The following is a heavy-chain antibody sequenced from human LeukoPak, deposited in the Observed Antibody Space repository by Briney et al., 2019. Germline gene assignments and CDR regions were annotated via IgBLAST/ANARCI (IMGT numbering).Heavy chain of an antibody. Sequence: GGSLRLYCAASGFTFSAYVMEWVRKAPGKGLEWVAFIRYDGSNKFYADSVKGRFTISRDNSKNTLSLQMNNLRAEDTAVYYCAKGPLRDDTGSYFDYWGQGTLVTVSS. V-gene: IGHV3-30*02. CDR2: IRYDGSNK. CDR3: AKGPLRDDTGSYFDY. D-gene: IGHD1-26*01. J-gene: IGHJ4*02. CDR1: GFTFSAYV.